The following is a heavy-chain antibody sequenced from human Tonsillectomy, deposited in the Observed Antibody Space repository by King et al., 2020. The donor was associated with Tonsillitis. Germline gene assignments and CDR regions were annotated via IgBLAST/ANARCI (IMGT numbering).Heavy chain of an antibody. J-gene: IGHJ4*02. CDR1: GGSISSYY. Sequence: VQLQESGPGLMKPSETLSLTCTVSGGSISSYYWSWIRQPPGKGLEWIGYIFYSGSTDYSPSLKSRVTISVDTSKNQFSLKLSSVTAADTAVYYCARGRYYYGSGSYFDYWGQGTLVTVSS. D-gene: IGHD3-10*01. CDR2: IFYSGST. V-gene: IGHV4-59*01. CDR3: ARGRYYYGSGSYFDY.